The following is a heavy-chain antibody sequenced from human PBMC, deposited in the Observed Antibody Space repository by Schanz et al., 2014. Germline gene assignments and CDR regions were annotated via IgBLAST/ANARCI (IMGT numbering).Heavy chain of an antibody. CDR3: VSSGSYSSYAF. CDR1: GFTFSGFW. Sequence: EVQLLESGGGLVQPGGSLRLSCAASGFTFSGFWMTWVRQAPGKGLEWVANIKKDGSEKYYVDSVKGRFTISRDNAKNSLYLQMNSLRAEDTAVYHCVSSGSYSSYAFWGQGTLVTVSS. V-gene: IGHV3-7*01. CDR2: IKKDGSEK. J-gene: IGHJ4*02. D-gene: IGHD3-10*01.